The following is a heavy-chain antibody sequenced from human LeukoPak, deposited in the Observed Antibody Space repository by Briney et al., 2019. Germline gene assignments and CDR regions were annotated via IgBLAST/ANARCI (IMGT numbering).Heavy chain of an antibody. V-gene: IGHV4-39*02. CDR1: GGSISSGSYY. J-gene: IGHJ5*02. Sequence: SETLSLTCTVSGGSISSGSYYWGWIRQPPGKGLEWIGSIYYSGSTYYNPSLKSRVTISVDTSKNQFSLKLSSVTAADTAVYYCAREAVGTMIVVGNWFDPWGQGTLVTVSS. D-gene: IGHD3-22*01. CDR2: IYYSGST. CDR3: AREAVGTMIVVGNWFDP.